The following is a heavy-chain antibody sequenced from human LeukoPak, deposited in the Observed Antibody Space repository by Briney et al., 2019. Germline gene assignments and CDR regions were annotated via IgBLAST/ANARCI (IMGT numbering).Heavy chain of an antibody. D-gene: IGHD2-2*02. CDR2: IKRDGSEK. J-gene: IGHJ4*02. CDR3: ARVYTGNRWHFDY. CDR1: GFTFSTYW. Sequence: SGGSLRLSCAASGFTFSTYWMSWVRQAPGKGLECVANIKRDGSEKYYVGSVKGRFTIFRDDAKSSLYLQMNSLRAEDTAVYFCARVYTGNRWHFDYWGQGTLVTVSS. V-gene: IGHV3-7*03.